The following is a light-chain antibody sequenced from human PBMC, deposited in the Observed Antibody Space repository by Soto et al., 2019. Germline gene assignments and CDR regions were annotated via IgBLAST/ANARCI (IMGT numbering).Light chain of an antibody. CDR3: PHRADWLRGS. CDR2: HAS. V-gene: IGKV3-11*01. Sequence: EIVLTQSPDTLTLSPGDTATLSCRASQSVASYLAWYQQKPGQPPRLLVYHASNRATGIPARFSGIGSGTHFTLTISSLEPDDFAVYYCPHRADWLRGSLGQGTKLEIK. CDR1: QSVASY. J-gene: IGKJ2*01.